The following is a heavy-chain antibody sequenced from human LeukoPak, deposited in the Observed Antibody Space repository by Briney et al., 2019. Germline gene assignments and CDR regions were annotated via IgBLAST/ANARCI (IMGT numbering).Heavy chain of an antibody. CDR3: ARKVAYGSIAAAGPVPLYYYYGMDV. J-gene: IGHJ6*02. CDR2: INHSGST. CDR1: GVSFSGYY. Sequence: SETLSLTCAVYGVSFSGYYWSWIRQPPGKGLEWIGEINHSGSTNYNPSLKSRVTISVDTSKNQFSLKLSSVTAADTAVYYCARKVAYGSIAAAGPVPLYYYYGMDVWGQGTTVTVSS. D-gene: IGHD6-13*01. V-gene: IGHV4-34*01.